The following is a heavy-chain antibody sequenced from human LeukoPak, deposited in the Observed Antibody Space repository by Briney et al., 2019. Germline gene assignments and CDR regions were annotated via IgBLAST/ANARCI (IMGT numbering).Heavy chain of an antibody. J-gene: IGHJ4*02. Sequence: SETLSLTCIVSGGSIDSGSFYWAWTRQPPGEGLEWIGSLHYSGSTYYNPSLKSRVTISVDTSKNQFSLRLNSVAAADTAVYYCARGDRLHAGGNGPDYWGQGILVTVSS. V-gene: IGHV4-39*01. CDR3: ARGDRLHAGGNGPDY. D-gene: IGHD4-23*01. CDR1: GGSIDSGSFY. CDR2: LHYSGST.